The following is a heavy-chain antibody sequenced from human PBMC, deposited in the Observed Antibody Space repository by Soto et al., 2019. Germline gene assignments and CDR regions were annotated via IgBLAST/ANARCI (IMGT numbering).Heavy chain of an antibody. D-gene: IGHD2-2*01. Sequence: ASVKVSCKASGYTFTSYAMHWMRQAPGQRLEWMGWINAGNGNTKYSQKFQGRVTITRDTSASTAYMELSSLRSEDTAVYYCARGRNIVVVPAAMSAFDYWGQGTLVTVSS. CDR3: ARGRNIVVVPAAMSAFDY. CDR2: INAGNGNT. CDR1: GYTFTSYA. J-gene: IGHJ4*02. V-gene: IGHV1-3*01.